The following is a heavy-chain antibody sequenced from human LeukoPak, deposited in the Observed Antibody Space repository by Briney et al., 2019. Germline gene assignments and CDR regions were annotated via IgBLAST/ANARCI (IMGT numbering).Heavy chain of an antibody. J-gene: IGHJ4*02. D-gene: IGHD3-22*01. CDR1: GFIFTNFW. V-gene: IGHV3-7*01. CDR2: TRPNGSKT. CDR3: ARDASGYYDS. Sequence: PGGSLRHSCAASGFIFTNFWMSWVRHPPGKGREWVASTRPNGSKTYYVDSVKGRFTVSRDNAKNSLYLQMNTLRVEDTAVYFCARDASGYYDSWGQGTLVTVSS.